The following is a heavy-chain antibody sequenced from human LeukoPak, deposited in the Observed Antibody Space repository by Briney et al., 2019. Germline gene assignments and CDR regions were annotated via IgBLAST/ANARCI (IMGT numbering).Heavy chain of an antibody. J-gene: IGHJ4*02. CDR3: VMYTSGWD. CDR2: INSDGSST. V-gene: IGHV3-74*01. D-gene: IGHD6-19*01. CDR1: GSTISGYY. Sequence: PGGSLRLSCAVSGSTISGYYMHWVRQAPGKGLVWVSRINSDGSSTTYADSVKGRFTISRDNAKNTLYLQTNSLTAEDTAVYYCVMYTSGWDWGQGTLVTVSS.